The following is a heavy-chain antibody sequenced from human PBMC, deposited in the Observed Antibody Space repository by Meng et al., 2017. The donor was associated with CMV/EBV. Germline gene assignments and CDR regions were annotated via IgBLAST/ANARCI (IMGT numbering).Heavy chain of an antibody. Sequence: GESLKISCAASGFTFSSYGMHWVRQAPGKGLEWVAFIRYDGSNKYYADSVKGRFTISRDNSKNTLYLQINSLRAEDTAVYYCAKHAGSYYSYYYYYGMDVWGQGTTVTVSS. V-gene: IGHV3-30*02. D-gene: IGHD1-26*01. CDR3: AKHAGSYYSYYYYYGMDV. CDR2: IRYDGSNK. CDR1: GFTFSSYG. J-gene: IGHJ6*02.